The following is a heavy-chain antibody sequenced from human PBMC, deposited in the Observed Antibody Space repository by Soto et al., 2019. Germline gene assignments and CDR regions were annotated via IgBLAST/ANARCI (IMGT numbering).Heavy chain of an antibody. CDR2: IYHSGST. Sequence: SETLSLTCAVSGGSISSGGYSWSWIRQPPGKGLEWIGYIYHSGSTYYNPSLKSRVTISVDTSKNQFSLKLSSVTAADTAVYYCARDRRYDIPFDPWGQGTLVTVSS. V-gene: IGHV4-30-2*01. J-gene: IGHJ5*02. D-gene: IGHD3-9*01. CDR1: GGSISSGGYS. CDR3: ARDRRYDIPFDP.